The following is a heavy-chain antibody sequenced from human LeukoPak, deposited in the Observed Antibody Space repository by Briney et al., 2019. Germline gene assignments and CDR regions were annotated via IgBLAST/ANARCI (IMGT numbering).Heavy chain of an antibody. Sequence: PGGYLRLYCAASAFTISSYAMHWVRQAPGKGLKWVADISYDGSNKYYADSVKGRFAISRANSTSTLYLQINSLGPEDTAVYYCAKERGFGVFFQYFFDYWGQGALVTVSS. CDR2: ISYDGSNK. J-gene: IGHJ4*02. V-gene: IGHV3-30*09. CDR1: AFTISSYA. CDR3: AKERGFGVFFQYFFDY. D-gene: IGHD3-10*01.